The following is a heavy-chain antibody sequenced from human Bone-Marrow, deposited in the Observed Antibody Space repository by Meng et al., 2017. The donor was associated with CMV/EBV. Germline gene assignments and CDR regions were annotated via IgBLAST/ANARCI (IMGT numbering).Heavy chain of an antibody. D-gene: IGHD3-22*01. Sequence: LALPCAASGFSLNTYSLHWVRQAPGKGLHWVAVISYDGNNKYYAVSVKGRFTISRDNSKKKIYLQMNSLRTEDTAMYYCARDSEGSDSSGRSPYYFDYWGQGTLVTVSS. J-gene: IGHJ4*01. CDR2: ISYDGNNK. CDR3: ARDSEGSDSSGRSPYYFDY. V-gene: IGHV3-30-3*01. CDR1: GFSLNTYS.